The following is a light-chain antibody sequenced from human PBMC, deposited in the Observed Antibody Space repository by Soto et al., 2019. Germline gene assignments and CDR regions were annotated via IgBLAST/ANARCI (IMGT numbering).Light chain of an antibody. CDR3: QQYFNTPQT. J-gene: IGKJ2*01. CDR2: WAS. CDR1: QSVLYSSNNKNY. Sequence: DIVMTQSPDSLAVSLGERATINCKSSQSVLYSSNNKNYLAWYQQKPGQPPKLLIYWASTRESGVPDRFSGSGSGTDFTLTISSLQAEDVAVYYXQQYFNTPQTFGQGTKLEIK. V-gene: IGKV4-1*01.